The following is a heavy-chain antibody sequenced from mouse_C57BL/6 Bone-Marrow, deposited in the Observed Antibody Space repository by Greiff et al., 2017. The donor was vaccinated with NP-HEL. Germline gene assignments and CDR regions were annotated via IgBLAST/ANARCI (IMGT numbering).Heavy chain of an antibody. CDR1: GFSLTSYG. CDR3: AKMRNYGKNYYAMDY. D-gene: IGHD2-1*01. J-gene: IGHJ4*01. Sequence: VQLQQSGPGLVQPSQSLSITCTVSGFSLTSYGVHWVRQSPGKGLEWLGVIWRGGSTDYNAAFMSRLSITKDNSKSQVFFKMNSLQAYDTAIYYCAKMRNYGKNYYAMDYWGQGTSVTVSS. V-gene: IGHV2-5*01. CDR2: IWRGGST.